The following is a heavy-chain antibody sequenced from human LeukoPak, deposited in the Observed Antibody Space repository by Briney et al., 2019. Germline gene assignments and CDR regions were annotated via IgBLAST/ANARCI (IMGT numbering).Heavy chain of an antibody. J-gene: IGHJ5*02. CDR1: GGSISSYY. Sequence: PSETLSLTCTVSGGSISSYYWSWIRQPAGKGLEWIGRIYTSGSTNYNPSLKSRVTMSVDTSKNQFSLKLTSVTAADTAVYYCAGYFDWSWFDPWGQGTLVTVSS. CDR2: IYTSGST. CDR3: AGYFDWSWFDP. D-gene: IGHD3-9*01. V-gene: IGHV4-4*07.